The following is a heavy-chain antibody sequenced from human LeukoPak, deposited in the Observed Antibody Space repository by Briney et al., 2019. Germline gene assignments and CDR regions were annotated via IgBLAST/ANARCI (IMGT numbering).Heavy chain of an antibody. D-gene: IGHD6-19*01. Sequence: GGSLRLSCAASGFTFSSYEMNWVRQAPGKGLEWVSYISSSGSTIYYADSVKGRFTISRDNAKNSLYLQMNSLRAEDTAVYYRARDDSSGWYFFDYWGQGTLVTVSS. CDR3: ARDDSSGWYFFDY. V-gene: IGHV3-48*03. CDR2: ISSSGSTI. J-gene: IGHJ4*02. CDR1: GFTFSSYE.